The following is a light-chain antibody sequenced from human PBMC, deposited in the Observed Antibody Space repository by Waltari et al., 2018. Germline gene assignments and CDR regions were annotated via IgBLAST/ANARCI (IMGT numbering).Light chain of an antibody. CDR2: GTS. CDR3: QSYDTSLSVV. CDR1: WSNLGAGYG. V-gene: IGLV1-40*01. J-gene: IGLJ2*01. Sequence: QSVLTQPPSVSGAPGQRVSISCTGSWSNLGAGYGVHWYQQHPGKAPKLLIYGTSTRPPGVPDRFFGSQSGTSASLAITALQAEDEAEYYCQSYDTSLSVVFGGGTKLTVL.